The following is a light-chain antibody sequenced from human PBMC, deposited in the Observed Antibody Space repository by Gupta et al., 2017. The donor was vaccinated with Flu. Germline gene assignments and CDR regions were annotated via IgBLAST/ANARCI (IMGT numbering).Light chain of an antibody. V-gene: IGKV1-39*01. J-gene: IGKJ4*01. CDR2: TAS. Sequence: SPSPSSLSASVGDSVTITCGSSKGISKYSKAEQAKPRSGPKFLVSTASGVPSRFRGSGSGTKFTLTISNIQPEDFATYYCLQTYTTPLTFGGGTKLE. CDR1: KGISKY. CDR3: LQTYTTPLT.